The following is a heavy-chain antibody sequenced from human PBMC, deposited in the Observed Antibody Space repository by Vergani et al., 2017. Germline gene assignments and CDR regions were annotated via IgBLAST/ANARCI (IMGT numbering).Heavy chain of an antibody. Sequence: QVQLVQSGAEVKKPGSSVKVSCKASGGTFSSYAISWVRQAPGQGLEWMGGIIPIFGTANYAQKFQGRVTITADESTSTAYMELSSLRSEDTAVYYCGRDSRITIFGVVYYYYYMDVWGKGTTVTVSS. D-gene: IGHD3-3*01. V-gene: IGHV1-69*01. CDR1: GGTFSSYA. CDR3: GRDSRITIFGVVYYYYYMDV. CDR2: IIPIFGTA. J-gene: IGHJ6*03.